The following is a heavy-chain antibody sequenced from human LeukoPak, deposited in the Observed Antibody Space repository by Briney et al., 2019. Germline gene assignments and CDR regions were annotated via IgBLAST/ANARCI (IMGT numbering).Heavy chain of an antibody. Sequence: GGSLRLSCAASGFTFSSYSMNWVRQAPGKGLEWVSSISSSSSYIYYADSVKGRFTISGDNAQNTLYLQMNSLRAEDSAVYYCARDGLAVAPGPLVDYWGQGTLVTVSS. J-gene: IGHJ4*02. V-gene: IGHV3-21*01. CDR2: ISSSSSYI. CDR3: ARDGLAVAPGPLVDY. D-gene: IGHD6-19*01. CDR1: GFTFSSYS.